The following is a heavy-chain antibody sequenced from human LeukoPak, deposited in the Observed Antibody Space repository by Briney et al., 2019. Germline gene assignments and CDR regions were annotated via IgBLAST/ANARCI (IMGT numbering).Heavy chain of an antibody. Sequence: ASVKVSCKASGYTFTGYYMHWVRQAPGQGLEWMGWINPNSGGTNYAQKFQGRVTMTRDTSISTAYMELSRLRSDDTAVYYCARDRCCSGGSCYFPPYHFDYWGQGTLVTVSS. D-gene: IGHD2-15*01. CDR2: INPNSGGT. CDR1: GYTFTGYY. CDR3: ARDRCCSGGSCYFPPYHFDY. J-gene: IGHJ4*02. V-gene: IGHV1-2*02.